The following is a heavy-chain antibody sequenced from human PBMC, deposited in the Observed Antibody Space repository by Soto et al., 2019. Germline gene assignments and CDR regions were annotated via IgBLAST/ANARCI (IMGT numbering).Heavy chain of an antibody. Sequence: SETLSLTCAVYGGSFSGYYWSWIRQPPGKGLEWIGEINHSGSTNYNPSLKSRVTISVDTSKNQFSLKLSSVTAADTAVYYCARGERYYDSSGSYYFDYWGQGTLVTVSS. CDR2: INHSGST. CDR1: GGSFSGYY. CDR3: ARGERYYDSSGSYYFDY. J-gene: IGHJ4*02. D-gene: IGHD3-22*01. V-gene: IGHV4-34*01.